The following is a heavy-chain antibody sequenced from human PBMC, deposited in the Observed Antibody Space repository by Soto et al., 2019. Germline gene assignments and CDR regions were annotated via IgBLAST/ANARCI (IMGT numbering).Heavy chain of an antibody. J-gene: IGHJ5*02. V-gene: IGHV4-31*03. D-gene: IGHD2-8*01. CDR1: GGSISSRGYY. CDR2: IHYTGTT. Sequence: QVQLQEAGPGLVKPSETLSLTCTVSGGSISSRGYYWSWIRQSPGKNLEWIGYIHYTGTTYYKSSLTSRVSISIDTSKNHFSLTLRSVTAADTAVYYCATFGCVNNTCYTDWFDPWGPGALVTVSP. CDR3: ATFGCVNNTCYTDWFDP.